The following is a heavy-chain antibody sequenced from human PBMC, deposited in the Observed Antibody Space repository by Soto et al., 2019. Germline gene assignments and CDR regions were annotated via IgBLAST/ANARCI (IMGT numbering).Heavy chain of an antibody. V-gene: IGHV3-74*01. CDR1: GFTFSTSW. CDR2: INSDGTTI. CDR3: AIAGSYRFDY. Sequence: EVQLVESGGDLIQPGGSLRISCAASGFTFSTSWMHWVRQAPGGGLAWVSRINSDGTTINYADSVKGRFTISRDNAKNTLYLQMNSLRADDTAVYYCAIAGSYRFDYWGQGTLVTVSS. J-gene: IGHJ4*02. D-gene: IGHD1-26*01.